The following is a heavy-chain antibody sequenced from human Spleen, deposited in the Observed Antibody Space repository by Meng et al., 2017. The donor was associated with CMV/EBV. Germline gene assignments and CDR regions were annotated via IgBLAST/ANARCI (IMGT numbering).Heavy chain of an antibody. Sequence: SGGNLSSDVINWVRQAPGQGLEWMGGVIPNLGIPNYAQKFQGRVKITADTFTNTAYMELSSLRSEDTAVYYCARDEDVEVIGGGWFDPWGQGTLVTVSS. CDR2: VIPNLGIP. D-gene: IGHD2-21*01. V-gene: IGHV1-69*10. CDR3: ARDEDVEVIGGGWFDP. CDR1: GGNLSSDV. J-gene: IGHJ5*02.